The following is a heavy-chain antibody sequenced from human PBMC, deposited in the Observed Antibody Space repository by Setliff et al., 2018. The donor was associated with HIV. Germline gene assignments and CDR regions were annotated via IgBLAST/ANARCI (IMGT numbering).Heavy chain of an antibody. CDR1: GGSFNDYS. CDR2: IDHSGNI. Sequence: KSSETLSPTCAVYGGSFNDYSWTWIRQPPGKGLEWIGEIDHSGNIKYHASLKSRVTISKDTSKNQISLKLRSVTAADTAVYYCARGLNYYGSGSYLPLGYWGQGTLVTVSS. J-gene: IGHJ4*02. D-gene: IGHD3-10*01. V-gene: IGHV4-34*01. CDR3: ARGLNYYGSGSYLPLGY.